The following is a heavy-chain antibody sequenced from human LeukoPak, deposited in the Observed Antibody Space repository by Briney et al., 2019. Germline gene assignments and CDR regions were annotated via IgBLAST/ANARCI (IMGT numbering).Heavy chain of an antibody. CDR3: AREQPADNYYGMDV. V-gene: IGHV1-2*06. D-gene: IGHD2-2*01. CDR2: INTNSGGT. CDR1: GYTFTSYD. J-gene: IGHJ6*02. Sequence: ASVKVSCKASGYTFTSYDINWVRQAPGQGLEWMGRINTNSGGTNYAQKFQGRVTMTRDTSISTAYMELSSLRSDDTAVYYCAREQPADNYYGMDVWGQGTTVTVSS.